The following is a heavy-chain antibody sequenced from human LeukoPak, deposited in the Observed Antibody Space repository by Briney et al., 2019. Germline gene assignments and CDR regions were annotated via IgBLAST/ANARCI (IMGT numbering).Heavy chain of an antibody. V-gene: IGHV4-39*01. CDR1: GGSISSSSYY. J-gene: IGHJ4*01. CDR2: IYYSGST. CDR3: ARVPYDFWSVEPAYFDY. D-gene: IGHD3-3*01. Sequence: SETLSLTCTVSGGSISSSSYYWGWIRQPPGKGLEWIGSIYYSGSTYYNPSLKSRVTISVDTSKNQFSLKLSSVTAADTAVYYCARVPYDFWSVEPAYFDYWGQGTLVTVSS.